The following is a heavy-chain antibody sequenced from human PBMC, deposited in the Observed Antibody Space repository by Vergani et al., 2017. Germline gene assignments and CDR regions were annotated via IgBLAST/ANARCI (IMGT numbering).Heavy chain of an antibody. V-gene: IGHV3-21*01. Sequence: EVQLLESGGGLVQPGGSLRLSFAASGFTFSSYSMNWVRQAPGKGLEWVSSISSSSSYIYYADSVKGRFTISRDNAKNSLYLQMNSLRAEDTAVYYCARGPTVVTPSYFDYWGQGTLVTVSS. CDR2: ISSSSSYI. CDR3: ARGPTVVTPSYFDY. CDR1: GFTFSSYS. J-gene: IGHJ4*02. D-gene: IGHD4-23*01.